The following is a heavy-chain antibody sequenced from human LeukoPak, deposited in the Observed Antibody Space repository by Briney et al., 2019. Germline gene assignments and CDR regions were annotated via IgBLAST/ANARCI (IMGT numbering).Heavy chain of an antibody. J-gene: IGHJ3*02. D-gene: IGHD3-22*01. V-gene: IGHV1-2*02. CDR2: INPNSGGT. CDR3: ARDREAYYYDSSGYSDAFDI. CDR1: GYTFTGYY. Sequence: GASVKVSCKASGYTFTGYYMHWVRQALGQGLEWMGWINPNSGGTNYAQKFQGRVTMTRDTSISTAYMELSRLRSDDTAVYYCARDREAYYYDSSGYSDAFDIWGQGTMVTVSS.